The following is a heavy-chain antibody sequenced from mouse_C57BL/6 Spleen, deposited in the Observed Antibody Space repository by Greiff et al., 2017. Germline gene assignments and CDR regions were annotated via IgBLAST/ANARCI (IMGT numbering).Heavy chain of an antibody. D-gene: IGHD2-2*01. Sequence: QVQLQQSGPELVKPGASVKISCKASGYVFSSSWMNWVKQRPGKGLEWIGRIYPGDGDTNYNGKFKGKATLTADKSSSTAYMQLSSLTSEDSAVYFCARNYYGSYYYAMDYWGQGTSVTVSS. CDR3: ARNYYGSYYYAMDY. CDR1: GYVFSSSW. CDR2: IYPGDGDT. V-gene: IGHV1-82*01. J-gene: IGHJ4*01.